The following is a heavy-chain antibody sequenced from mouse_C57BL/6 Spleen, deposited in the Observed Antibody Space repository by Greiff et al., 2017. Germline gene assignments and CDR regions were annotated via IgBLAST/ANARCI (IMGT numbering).Heavy chain of an antibody. Sequence: QVQLKQPGAELVMPGASVKLSCKASGYTFTSYWMHWVKQRPGQGIEWIGEIDPSDSYTNYNQKFKGKSTLTVDKSSSTAYMQLSSLTSEDSAVYYCARWANYYGSSLYYAMDYWGQGTSVTVSS. CDR2: IDPSDSYT. CDR1: GYTFTSYW. V-gene: IGHV1-69*01. J-gene: IGHJ4*01. CDR3: ARWANYYGSSLYYAMDY. D-gene: IGHD1-1*01.